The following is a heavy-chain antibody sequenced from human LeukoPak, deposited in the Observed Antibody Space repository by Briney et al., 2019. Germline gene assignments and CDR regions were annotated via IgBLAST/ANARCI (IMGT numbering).Heavy chain of an antibody. CDR2: IKQDGSEK. V-gene: IGHV3-7*03. J-gene: IGHJ4*02. CDR1: GFTFGNYW. D-gene: IGHD6-13*01. CDR3: AKGGGAAARFDY. Sequence: GGSLRLSCVASGFTFGNYWMSWVRQAPGKGLEWVANIKQDGSEKYYVDSVKGRFTISRDNAKNSLFLQMNSLKVEDTAVYYCAKGGGAAARFDYWGQGILVAVSS.